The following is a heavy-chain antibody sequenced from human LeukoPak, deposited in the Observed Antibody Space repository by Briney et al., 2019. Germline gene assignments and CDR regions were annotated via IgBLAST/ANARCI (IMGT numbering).Heavy chain of an antibody. Sequence: PGGSLRLSCAASGFTFSSYAMHRVRQAPGKGLEWVSGITWNSDNIEYADSVKGRFTISRDNAKKSLYLQMNSLRAEDMALYYCAKGGGGRLIYYYYMDVWGKGTTVTVSS. CDR2: ITWNSDNI. D-gene: IGHD3-16*01. V-gene: IGHV3-9*03. J-gene: IGHJ6*03. CDR3: AKGGGGRLIYYYYMDV. CDR1: GFTFSSYA.